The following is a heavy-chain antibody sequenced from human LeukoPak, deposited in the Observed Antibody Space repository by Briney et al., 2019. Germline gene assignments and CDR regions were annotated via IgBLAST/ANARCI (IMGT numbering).Heavy chain of an antibody. Sequence: ASVKVSCKASGYTFTDYYIHWVRQRQAPGQGLEWMGRINPNSGGTNYAPKFQGRVTMTRDTSISTAYMELSSLSSDDTAVYFCARRVGSSSGYSFDYWGQGTLVTASS. D-gene: IGHD5-12*01. CDR2: INPNSGGT. CDR3: ARRVGSSSGYSFDY. V-gene: IGHV1-2*06. CDR1: GYTFTDYY. J-gene: IGHJ4*02.